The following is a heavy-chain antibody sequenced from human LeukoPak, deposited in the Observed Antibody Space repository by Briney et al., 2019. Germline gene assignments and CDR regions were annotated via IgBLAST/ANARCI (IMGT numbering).Heavy chain of an antibody. J-gene: IGHJ4*02. CDR1: GFTFSSYW. V-gene: IGHV3-7*01. CDR3: AKDLSSGSRRAY. D-gene: IGHD6-19*01. CDR2: IKQDGSEK. Sequence: TGGSLRLSCAASGFTFSSYWMSWVRQAPGKGLEWVANIKQDGSEKYYVDSVKGRFTISRDNAKNSLYLQMNSLRAEDTGVYYCAKDLSSGSRRAYWGQGTLVTVSS.